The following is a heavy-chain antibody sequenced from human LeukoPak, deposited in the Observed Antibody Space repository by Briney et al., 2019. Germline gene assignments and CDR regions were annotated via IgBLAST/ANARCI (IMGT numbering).Heavy chain of an antibody. D-gene: IGHD5/OR15-5a*01. CDR3: AKVSVWAARHLDY. CDR2: IYSGDST. CDR1: GFTFSSNY. J-gene: IGHJ4*02. V-gene: IGHV3-66*01. Sequence: PGGSLRLSCAASGFTFSSNYMSWVRQAPGKGLEWVSVIYSGDSTYYADSVKGRFTISSDNSKNTLYLQMNSLRAEDTAVYYCAKVSVWAARHLDYWGQGTLVTVSS.